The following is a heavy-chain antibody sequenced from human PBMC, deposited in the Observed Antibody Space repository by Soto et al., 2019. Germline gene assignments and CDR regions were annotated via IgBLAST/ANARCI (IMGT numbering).Heavy chain of an antibody. CDR1: GFTFSSYG. D-gene: IGHD3-10*01. CDR2: ISYDGSNK. CDR3: AKIAIGDSNIYYYYGMDV. Sequence: QPGGSLRLSCAASGFTFSSYGMHWVRQAPGKGLEWVAVISYDGSNKYYADSVKGRFTISRDNSRNTLYLQMNSLRAEDTAVYYCAKIAIGDSNIYYYYGMDVWGQGTTVTVSS. J-gene: IGHJ6*02. V-gene: IGHV3-30*18.